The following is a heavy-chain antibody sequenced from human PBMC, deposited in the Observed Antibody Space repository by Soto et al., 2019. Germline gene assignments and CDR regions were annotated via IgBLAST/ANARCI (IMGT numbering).Heavy chain of an antibody. CDR2: LYPGGSNI. D-gene: IGHD6-6*01. Sequence: PEESLKISCNGSGHNLTDYWIAWVRQLPWKGLEWMGILYPGGSNIKYSPSFQGQITISADKSINSAFLQWSSLKASDTATYYCARSIIGRPDYYFHYGMGVWGQGTTVTVSS. J-gene: IGHJ6*02. CDR3: ARSIIGRPDYYFHYGMGV. CDR1: GHNLTDYW. V-gene: IGHV5-51*01.